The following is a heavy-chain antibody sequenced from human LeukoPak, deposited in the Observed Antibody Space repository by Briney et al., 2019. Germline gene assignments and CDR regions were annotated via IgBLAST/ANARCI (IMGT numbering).Heavy chain of an antibody. CDR2: ISYDGSNK. CDR1: GLTFSSYA. J-gene: IGHJ4*02. V-gene: IGHV3-30*01. D-gene: IGHD3-22*01. Sequence: PGRSLRLSCAASGLTFSSYAMHWVRQAPGKGLEWVAVISYDGSNKYYADSVKGRFTISRDNSKNTLYLQMNSLRAEDTAVYYCARGNTITMIVVVIFWGQGTLVTVSS. CDR3: ARGNTITMIVVVIF.